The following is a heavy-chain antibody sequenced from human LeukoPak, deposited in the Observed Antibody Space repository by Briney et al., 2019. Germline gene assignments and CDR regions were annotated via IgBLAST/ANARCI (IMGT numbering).Heavy chain of an antibody. CDR3: ARHIAAAGRFDY. CDR1: GGSISSYY. V-gene: IGHV4-59*08. J-gene: IGHJ4*02. D-gene: IGHD6-13*01. Sequence: NASGTLSLTCTVSGGSISSYYWSWIRQPPGKGLEWIGYIYYSGSTNYNPSLMSRVTISVDRSKSQFSLKVSSVTAADTAVYYCARHIAAAGRFDYWGQGTLVTVSS. CDR2: IYYSGST.